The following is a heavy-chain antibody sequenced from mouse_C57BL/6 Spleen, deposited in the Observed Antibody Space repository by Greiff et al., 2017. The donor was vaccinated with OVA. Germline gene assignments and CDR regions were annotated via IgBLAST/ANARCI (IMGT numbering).Heavy chain of an antibody. CDR3: AGGSSGYPGYFDY. Sequence: QVQLQQSGAELAKPGASVKLSCKASGYTFTSYWMHWVKQRPGQGLEWIGYINPCDGDTNYNQKFKDKATLTADKSSSTAYMQLSILTSADSAVSDDAGGSSGYPGYFDYWGQGTTLTVSS. J-gene: IGHJ2*01. D-gene: IGHD3-2*02. CDR1: GYTFTSYW. V-gene: IGHV1-7*01. CDR2: INPCDGDT.